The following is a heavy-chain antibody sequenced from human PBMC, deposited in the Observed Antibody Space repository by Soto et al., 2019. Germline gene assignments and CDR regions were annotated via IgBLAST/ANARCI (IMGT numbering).Heavy chain of an antibody. Sequence: QVQLQESGPVLVKPSQTLSLTCTVSGGSISSGGYYCSWIRQQPVQGLEWIGYIYYSGSTYYNPSFKSRVTISVDTYKHQFSLKLSSVTAADTAVYYCASGVTMVRGVSHTPYFDYWGQGTLVTVSS. J-gene: IGHJ4*02. CDR2: IYYSGST. D-gene: IGHD3-10*01. CDR1: GGSISSGGYY. CDR3: ASGVTMVRGVSHTPYFDY. V-gene: IGHV4-31*03.